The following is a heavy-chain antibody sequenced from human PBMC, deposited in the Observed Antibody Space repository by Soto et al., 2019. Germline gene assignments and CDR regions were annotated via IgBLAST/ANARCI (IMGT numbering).Heavy chain of an antibody. CDR3: AKDIAVLRLGGGMDV. V-gene: IGHV3-9*01. D-gene: IGHD3-3*01. CDR1: GFTFDDYA. J-gene: IGHJ6*02. Sequence: EVQLVESGGGLVQPGRSLRLSCAASGFTFDDYAMHWVRQAPGKGLEWVSGISWNSGSIGYADSVKGRFTISRDNAKNSLYLQMNSLRAEDTALYYCAKDIAVLRLGGGMDVWGQGTTVTVSS. CDR2: ISWNSGSI.